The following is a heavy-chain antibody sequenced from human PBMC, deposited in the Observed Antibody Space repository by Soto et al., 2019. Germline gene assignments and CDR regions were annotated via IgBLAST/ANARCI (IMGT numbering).Heavy chain of an antibody. J-gene: IGHJ4*02. CDR3: ARGEGCAYHRDQYAL. V-gene: IGHV4-59*01. D-gene: IGHD2-2*01. Sequence: SETLSLTCTVSGASITQYYWNWIRQSPGKGLEWIVSVSSTGSTVYNPSLTSRVTVSLDTSKNQFSLTLNSVTAADTAVYHCARGEGCAYHRDQYALWGQGTLVTVSA. CDR2: VSSTGST. CDR1: GASITQYY.